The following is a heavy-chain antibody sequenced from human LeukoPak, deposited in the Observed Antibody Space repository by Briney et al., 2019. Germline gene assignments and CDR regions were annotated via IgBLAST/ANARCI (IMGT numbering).Heavy chain of an antibody. CDR2: IYHSGST. Sequence: PSGTLSLTCAVSGGSISSRNWWGWARQPPGTGLEWSGAIYHSGSTNYNPSFKTRGTISVDKSTNQFSRKGSAWTAPAPAGHYSARASHDYGYYSHFNDGGQGTLVTASS. D-gene: IGHD4-17*01. CDR3: ARASHDYGYYSHFND. V-gene: IGHV4-4*02. CDR1: GGSISSRNW. J-gene: IGHJ4*02.